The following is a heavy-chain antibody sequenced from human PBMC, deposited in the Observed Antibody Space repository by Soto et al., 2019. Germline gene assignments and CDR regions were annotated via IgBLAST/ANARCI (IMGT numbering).Heavy chain of an antibody. J-gene: IGHJ4*02. D-gene: IGHD6-13*01. CDR1: GFTFSGSS. V-gene: IGHV3-73*01. Sequence: SLRLSCAASGFTFSGSSVHWFRSASWKGLEWVGRIRNKAYSYATAYAASVRGRLTISRDDSKNTAFLQMNSLNTEDTAVYYCANQQLVRWGQGT. CDR3: ANQQLVR. CDR2: IRNKAYSYAT.